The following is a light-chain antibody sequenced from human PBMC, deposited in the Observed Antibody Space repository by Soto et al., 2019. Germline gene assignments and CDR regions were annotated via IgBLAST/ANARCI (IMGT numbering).Light chain of an antibody. CDR2: DVS. CDR3: SSYSTSITLYV. CDR1: SSDVGGYNY. J-gene: IGLJ1*01. Sequence: QSALTQPAAVSGSPGQSITISCTGTSSDVGGYNYVSWYQQHPGKAPKLMIYDVSNRPSGVSNRFSGSKSGNTASLTISGLQAEDEADSYCSSYSTSITLYVFGTGTKLTVL. V-gene: IGLV2-14*01.